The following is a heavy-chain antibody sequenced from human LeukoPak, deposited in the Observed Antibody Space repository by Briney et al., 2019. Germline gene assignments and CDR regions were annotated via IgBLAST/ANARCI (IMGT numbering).Heavy chain of an antibody. CDR2: INSDGSST. CDR1: GFTFSRYW. D-gene: IGHD3-3*01. Sequence: GGSLRLSCAASGFTFSRYWMHWVRQAPGKGLVWVSRINSDGSSTSYPDSVKGRFTISRGNVKNTLYLQMNSLRAEDTAVYYCARALRFLEFDYWGQGTLVTVSS. CDR3: ARALRFLEFDY. V-gene: IGHV3-74*01. J-gene: IGHJ4*02.